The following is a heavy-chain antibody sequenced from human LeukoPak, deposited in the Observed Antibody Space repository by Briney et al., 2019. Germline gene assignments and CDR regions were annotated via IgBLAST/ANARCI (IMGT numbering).Heavy chain of an antibody. V-gene: IGHV1-18*01. CDR1: GYTFTSYG. CDR3: ARGSEYSSSFTWFDP. CDR2: ISAYNGNT. J-gene: IGHJ5*02. D-gene: IGHD6-6*01. Sequence: ASVKVSCKASGYTFTSYGISWVRQAPGQGLEWMGWISAYNGNTNYAQKLQGRVTMTTDTSTSTAYMELRSLRSDDTAVYYCARGSEYSSSFTWFDPWGQGTLVTVSS.